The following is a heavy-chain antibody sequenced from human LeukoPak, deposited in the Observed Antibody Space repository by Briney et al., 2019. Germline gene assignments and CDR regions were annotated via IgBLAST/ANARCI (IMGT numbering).Heavy chain of an antibody. CDR3: ARERSTWDY. Sequence: GGSLRLSCAASGFTFNSYWMSWVRQAPGKGLEWVANIKQDGSEKYYVDSVKGRFTISRDNAKNSLYLQMNSLRAEDTAVYYCARERSTWDYWGQGTLVTVSS. J-gene: IGHJ4*02. V-gene: IGHV3-7*01. D-gene: IGHD2-15*01. CDR1: GFTFNSYW. CDR2: IKQDGSEK.